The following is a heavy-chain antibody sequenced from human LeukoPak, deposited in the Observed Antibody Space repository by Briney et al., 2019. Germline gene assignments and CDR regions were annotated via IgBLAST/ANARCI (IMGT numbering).Heavy chain of an antibody. Sequence: RGESLQISCQGSGYSFTSYWIGWVRQMPGKGLEWMGVIYPGDSDTRYSPSFQGQVTISADKSISTAYLQWSSLKASDTAMYYCARSIAVAGTRAFDIWGQGTMVTVSS. V-gene: IGHV5-51*01. D-gene: IGHD6-19*01. CDR2: IYPGDSDT. CDR1: GYSFTSYW. CDR3: ARSIAVAGTRAFDI. J-gene: IGHJ3*02.